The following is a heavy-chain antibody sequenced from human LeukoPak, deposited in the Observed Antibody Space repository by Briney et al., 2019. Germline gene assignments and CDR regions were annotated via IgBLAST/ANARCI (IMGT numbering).Heavy chain of an antibody. J-gene: IGHJ4*02. V-gene: IGHV2-5*08. CDR2: IYWDDDK. D-gene: IGHD3-22*01. CDR1: GGSIGSYYW. Sequence: TLSLTCTVSGGSIGSYYWSWIRQPPGKALEWLALIYWDDDKRYSPSLKSRLTITKDTSKNQVVLIMTNMEPVDTATYYCAHRGSSGYYGGVYWGQGILVTVSS. CDR3: AHRGSSGYYGGVY.